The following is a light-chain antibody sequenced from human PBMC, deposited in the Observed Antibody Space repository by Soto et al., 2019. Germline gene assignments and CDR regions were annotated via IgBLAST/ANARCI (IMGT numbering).Light chain of an antibody. Sequence: QSALTQPASVSGSPGQSITISCSGTSSDIGGYKYVSWYQQLPDKAPKLMIYEVSNRPSGVSNRFSGSKSGNTASLTISGLQAEYEAHYYCSSYTSTSTLVFGGGTKLTVL. CDR1: SSDIGGYKY. CDR3: SSYTSTSTLV. J-gene: IGLJ3*02. V-gene: IGLV2-14*01. CDR2: EVS.